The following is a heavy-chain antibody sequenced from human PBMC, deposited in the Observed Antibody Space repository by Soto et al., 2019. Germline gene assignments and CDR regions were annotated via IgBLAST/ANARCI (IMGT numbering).Heavy chain of an antibody. V-gene: IGHV1-18*04. CDR1: GYTFTSYG. J-gene: IGHJ6*02. CDR3: ARDRSPYGDFHYYGMDV. Sequence: ASVKVSCQASGYTFTSYGISWVRQAPGQGLEWMGWISAYNGNTNYAQKLQGRVTMTTDTSTSTAYMELRSLRSDDTAVYYCARDRSPYGDFHYYGMDVWGQGTTVTVSS. D-gene: IGHD4-17*01. CDR2: ISAYNGNT.